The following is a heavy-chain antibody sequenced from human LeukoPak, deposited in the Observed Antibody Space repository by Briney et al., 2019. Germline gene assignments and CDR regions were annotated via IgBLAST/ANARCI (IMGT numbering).Heavy chain of an antibody. CDR1: GGSISSYY. Sequence: SETLSLTCTVSGGSISSYYWSWIRQTPGKGLEWIACISYSGSTKYNPSLKSRVTISVDTSKNQLSLKLSSVTAADTAVYYCAREPGFDSSGYLNWFDPWGQGTLVTVSS. CDR2: ISYSGST. CDR3: AREPGFDSSGYLNWFDP. D-gene: IGHD3-22*01. J-gene: IGHJ5*02. V-gene: IGHV4-59*01.